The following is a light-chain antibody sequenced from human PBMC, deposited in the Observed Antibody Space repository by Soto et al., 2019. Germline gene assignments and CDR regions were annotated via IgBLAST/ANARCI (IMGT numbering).Light chain of an antibody. CDR2: DAS. CDR1: QRISNW. Sequence: DIQLTQSPSTLSASVGDRVTITCRASQRISNWLAWYQHKPGKAPRLLVYDASTLESGVPSRFSGSGSGTEFTLTISSLQPDDFATYYCQQYNSYSRTFGQGPTWRS. CDR3: QQYNSYSRT. V-gene: IGKV1-5*01. J-gene: IGKJ2*01.